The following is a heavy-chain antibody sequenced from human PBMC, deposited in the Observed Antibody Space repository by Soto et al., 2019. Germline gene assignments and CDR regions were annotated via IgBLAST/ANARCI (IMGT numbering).Heavy chain of an antibody. CDR3: ARRLTYTNRFDP. J-gene: IGHJ5*02. D-gene: IGHD2-2*02. CDR2: INHSGST. Sequence: SQTLSLTCAVSGGSFSGYYWSWIRQPPGKGLEWIGEINHSGSTNYNPSLQSRVTLSVDTSKNQFSLKLSPVTAADTAVYYCARRLTYTNRFDPWGQGTLVTVSS. CDR1: GGSFSGYY. V-gene: IGHV4-34*01.